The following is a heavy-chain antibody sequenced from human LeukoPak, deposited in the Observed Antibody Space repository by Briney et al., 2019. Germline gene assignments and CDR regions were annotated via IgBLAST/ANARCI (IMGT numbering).Heavy chain of an antibody. CDR1: GGSFSGYY. CDR2: INHSGST. Sequence: PSETLSLTCAVYGGSFSGYYWSWIRQPPGKGLEWIGEINHSGSTNYNPSLKSRVTISVDTSKNQFSMKLSSVTAADTAVYYCARGIPGIAVAGEYYFDYWGQGTLVTVSS. J-gene: IGHJ4*02. D-gene: IGHD6-19*01. CDR3: ARGIPGIAVAGEYYFDY. V-gene: IGHV4-34*01.